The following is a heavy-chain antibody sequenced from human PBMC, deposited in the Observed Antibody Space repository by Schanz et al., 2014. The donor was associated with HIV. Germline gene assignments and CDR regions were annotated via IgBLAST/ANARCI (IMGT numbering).Heavy chain of an antibody. V-gene: IGHV1-69*01. J-gene: IGHJ3*02. CDR3: ASGRFGTVIWWGDAFDI. D-gene: IGHD1-26*01. Sequence: QVQLVQSGAAVKKPGASVKVSCKASGYTFTDYFVHWVRQAPGQGLEWMGGIIPIFHTANYAQKFQGRVTITADESTSTAYMELSSLRSEDTAVYYCASGRFGTVIWWGDAFDIWGQGTMVTVSS. CDR2: IIPIFHTA. CDR1: GYTFTDYF.